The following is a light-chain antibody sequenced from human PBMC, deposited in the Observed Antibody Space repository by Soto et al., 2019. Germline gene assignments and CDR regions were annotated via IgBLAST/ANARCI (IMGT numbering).Light chain of an antibody. J-gene: IGKJ1*01. CDR3: QQSFSTPPT. CDR1: QSISSF. Sequence: DIQMTQSPSSLSASVGDRVTITCRASQSISSFLTWYQQKAGKAPKLLIYAASSLQSGVPSRFSGSGSGKDFTLTISSLQPEDFASYYCQQSFSTPPTFGQGTKVEIX. V-gene: IGKV1-39*01. CDR2: AAS.